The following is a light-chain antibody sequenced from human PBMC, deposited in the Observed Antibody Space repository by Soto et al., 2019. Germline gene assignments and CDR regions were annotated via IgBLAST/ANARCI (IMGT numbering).Light chain of an antibody. J-gene: IGKJ2*01. CDR1: QIVSSGH. Sequence: EIVLTQSPGTLSLSPGERATLSCRASQIVSSGHLAWYQQKPGQAPRLLIYGASNRAIGIPDRFSGSGSGTDFTLTISRLEPEDFAVYYCQQYGSSPPYTVGQGTKLEIK. CDR2: GAS. CDR3: QQYGSSPPYT. V-gene: IGKV3-20*01.